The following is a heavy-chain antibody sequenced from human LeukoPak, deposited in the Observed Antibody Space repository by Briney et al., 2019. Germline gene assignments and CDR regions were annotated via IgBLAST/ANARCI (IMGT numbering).Heavy chain of an antibody. CDR2: INNGDTP. Sequence: GGSLRLSCEASGFTNNTNNMSWVRQAPGKGLEWVSIINNGDTPYYADSVKGRFTISRDNSKNTLYLQVSSLRVEDTAVYFCTRSTAWSRWDYWGPGTLVTVSS. V-gene: IGHV3-66*01. CDR1: GFTNNTNN. D-gene: IGHD1-1*01. J-gene: IGHJ4*02. CDR3: TRSTAWSRWDY.